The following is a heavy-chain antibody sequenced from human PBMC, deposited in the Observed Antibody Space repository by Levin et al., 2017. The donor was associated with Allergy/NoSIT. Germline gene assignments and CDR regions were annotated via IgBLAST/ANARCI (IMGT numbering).Heavy chain of an antibody. J-gene: IGHJ3*01. CDR1: GFTFRDYW. Sequence: GESLKISCAATGFTFRDYWMTWVRQTPGRGLEWVANIDQDESQKYYVDSVKGRFTISRDNAKNSVDLQMNYLRDDDTAVYYCARKLRGSSAYDAFDVWGHGTMVTFSS. CDR3: ARKLRGSSAYDAFDV. CDR2: IDQDESQK. D-gene: IGHD5-12*01. V-gene: IGHV3-7*03.